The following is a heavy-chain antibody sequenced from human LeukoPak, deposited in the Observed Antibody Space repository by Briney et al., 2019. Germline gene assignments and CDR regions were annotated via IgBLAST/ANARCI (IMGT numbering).Heavy chain of an antibody. CDR3: ARDSVQLFYNWFDP. J-gene: IGHJ5*02. CDR1: GFTFSSYA. CDR2: ISGSGGST. D-gene: IGHD5-18*01. V-gene: IGHV3-23*01. Sequence: GGSLRLSCAASGFTFSSYAMSWVRQAPGKGLEWVSAISGSGGSTYYADSVKGRFTISRDNSKNTLYLQMNSLRAEDTAVYYCARDSVQLFYNWFDPWGQGTLVTVSS.